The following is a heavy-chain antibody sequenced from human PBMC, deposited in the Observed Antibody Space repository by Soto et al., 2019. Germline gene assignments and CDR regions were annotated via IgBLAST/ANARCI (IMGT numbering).Heavy chain of an antibody. CDR2: IDPSDSYI. V-gene: IGHV5-10-1*01. CDR3: ARSIRGVIGNSFDY. D-gene: IGHD3-10*01. J-gene: IGHJ4*02. Sequence: PGESLKISCQGARDRFTTYWINWVRQMPGKGLEWMGRIDPSDSYIDYSPSFQGHVTISADKSISTAYLHWSSLKASDTAMYYCARSIRGVIGNSFDYWGQGTLVTVSS. CDR1: RDRFTTYW.